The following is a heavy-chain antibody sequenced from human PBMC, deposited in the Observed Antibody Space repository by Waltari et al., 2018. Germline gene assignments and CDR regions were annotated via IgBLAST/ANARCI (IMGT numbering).Heavy chain of an antibody. D-gene: IGHD3-3*01. Sequence: QVQLVQSGAEVKKPGASVKVSCKASGYTFTSYAMHWVRQAPGQRLEWMGWINAGNGKTKYSQKVQGRVTITRDTSASTAYMELSSLRSEDTAVYYCARAQSYDFWSGYRMSFDYWGQGTLVTVSS. J-gene: IGHJ4*02. CDR1: GYTFTSYA. CDR2: INAGNGKT. CDR3: ARAQSYDFWSGYRMSFDY. V-gene: IGHV1-3*01.